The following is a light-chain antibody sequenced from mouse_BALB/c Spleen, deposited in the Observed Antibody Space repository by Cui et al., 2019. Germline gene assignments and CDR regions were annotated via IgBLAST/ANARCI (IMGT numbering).Light chain of an antibody. CDR2: WAS. Sequence: NIMMKPSPSSMAWSAGGQGTMGCKASQSVKSSSNQKNYLAWYQQKPGQAPKLLIYWASTRESGVPDRFTGSGSGTDFTLTISSVQAEDLAVYYCHQYLSLLTFGAGTKLELK. CDR1: QSVKSSSNQKNY. CDR3: HQYLSLLT. J-gene: IGKJ5*01. V-gene: IGKV8-27*01.